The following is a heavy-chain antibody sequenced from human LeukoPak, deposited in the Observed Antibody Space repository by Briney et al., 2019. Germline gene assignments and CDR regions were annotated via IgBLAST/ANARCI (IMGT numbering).Heavy chain of an antibody. CDR3: ASLWEI. Sequence: SETLSLTCTVAGGSISSYYWSWIRQPAGQGLEWIGRIYTSGSNNYNPSLKSQVTMSVDTSKNQFSLKLSSVTAADTAVYYCASLWEIWGQGTMVTVSS. CDR2: IYTSGSN. V-gene: IGHV4-4*07. J-gene: IGHJ3*02. CDR1: GGSISSYY. D-gene: IGHD1-26*01.